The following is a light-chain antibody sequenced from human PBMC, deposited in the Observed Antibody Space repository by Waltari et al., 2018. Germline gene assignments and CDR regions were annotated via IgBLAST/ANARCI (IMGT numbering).Light chain of an antibody. V-gene: IGLV2-14*01. CDR1: SSDVGGYNF. CDR2: DVS. CDR3: SSYTSTRPYVV. J-gene: IGLJ3*02. Sequence: QSALTQPASVSGSPGQSITITCTGTSSDVGGYNFVSWYQQYPGKAPKLMIYDVSNRPSGLSNRFSGSKSGNTASLTISGLQAEDEADYYCSSYTSTRPYVVFGGGTKLTVL.